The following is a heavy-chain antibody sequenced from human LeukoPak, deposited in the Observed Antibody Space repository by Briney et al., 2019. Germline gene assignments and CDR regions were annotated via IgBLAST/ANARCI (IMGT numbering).Heavy chain of an antibody. CDR3: ARPYSSSWYYGMDV. J-gene: IGHJ6*02. Sequence: GASVKVSCKASGYTFTGYYMHWVRQAPGQGLEWMGWINPNSGGTNYAQKFQGRVTMTRDTSISTAYMELSRLRSDDTAVYYCARPYSSSWYYGMDVWGQGTTVTVSS. D-gene: IGHD6-13*01. V-gene: IGHV1-2*02. CDR2: INPNSGGT. CDR1: GYTFTGYY.